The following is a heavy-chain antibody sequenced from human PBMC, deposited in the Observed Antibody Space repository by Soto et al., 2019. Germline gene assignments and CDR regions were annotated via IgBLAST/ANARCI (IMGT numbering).Heavy chain of an antibody. CDR1: GGTFTNYV. D-gene: IGHD6-6*01. Sequence: QVQLVQSGAEVRKPGSSVKVSCKISGGTFTNYVISWLRQAPGQGLEWMGGLIPIFGAANLAQKFQGRVTITADESTSTVNMELSSLTSEDTAVYYCARGRSSPNFHPWGQGTLVTASS. CDR2: LIPIFGAA. CDR3: ARGRSSPNFHP. V-gene: IGHV1-69*01. J-gene: IGHJ5*02.